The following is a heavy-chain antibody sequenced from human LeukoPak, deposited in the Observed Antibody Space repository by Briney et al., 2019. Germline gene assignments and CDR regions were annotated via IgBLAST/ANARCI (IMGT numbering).Heavy chain of an antibody. V-gene: IGHV4-38-2*01. CDR1: GYSISSGYY. J-gene: IGHJ5*02. CDR3: ARGGRCSSTSCYKSWFDP. CDR2: IYHSGST. Sequence: SETLSLTCAVSGYSISSGYYWGWIRQPPRKGMEWIVSIYHSGSTYYNPSLKSRVTILVDTSKNQFSLKLSSVTAADTAVYYCARGGRCSSTSCYKSWFDPWGQGTLVTVSS. D-gene: IGHD2-2*02.